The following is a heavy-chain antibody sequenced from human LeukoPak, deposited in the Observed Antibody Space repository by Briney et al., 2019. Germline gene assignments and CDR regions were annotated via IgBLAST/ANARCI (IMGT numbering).Heavy chain of an antibody. CDR1: GGSISSGSYY. CDR2: IYTSGSA. CDR3: ARAFGNNKYDYGSGTYSPSYYMDV. Sequence: PSQTLSLTCTVSGGSISSGSYYWSWIRQPAGKGLEWIGRIYTSGSASYHPSLKSRVTISRDTSKNQFSLKLNSVTAADTAVYYCARAFGNNKYDYGSGTYSPSYYMDVWGKGTTVTISS. V-gene: IGHV4-61*02. J-gene: IGHJ6*04. D-gene: IGHD3-10*01.